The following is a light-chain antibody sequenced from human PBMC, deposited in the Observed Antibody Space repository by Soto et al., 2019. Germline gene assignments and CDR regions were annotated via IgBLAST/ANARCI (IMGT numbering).Light chain of an antibody. J-gene: IGKJ2*01. CDR1: QSIRSW. CDR3: QQYSAYPYT. V-gene: IGKV1-5*01. CDR2: DGS. Sequence: DIQMTQFPSTLSASVGDRVTITCRASQSIRSWLAWYQQKPGKAPKLLIYDGSSLQSGVPSWFSRSGSGTEFTLTINSLQPDDFAPYYCQQYSAYPYTFGQGTKVETK.